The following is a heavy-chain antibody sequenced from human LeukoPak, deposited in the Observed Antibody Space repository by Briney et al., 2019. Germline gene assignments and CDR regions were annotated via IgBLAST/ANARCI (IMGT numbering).Heavy chain of an antibody. CDR2: ISAYNGNT. J-gene: IGHJ5*02. D-gene: IGHD2-2*01. CDR3: ARDHHCSSTSCRRGWFDP. Sequence: GSSVKVSCKASGGTFSSYGISWVRQAPGQGLEWMGWISAYNGNTNYAQKLQGRVTMTTDTSTSTAYMELGSLRSDDTAVYYCARDHHCSSTSCRRGWFDPWGQGTLVTVSS. CDR1: GGTFSSYG. V-gene: IGHV1-18*01.